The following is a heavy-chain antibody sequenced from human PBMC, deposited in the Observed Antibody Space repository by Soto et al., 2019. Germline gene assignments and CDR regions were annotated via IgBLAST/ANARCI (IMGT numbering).Heavy chain of an antibody. D-gene: IGHD6-19*01. CDR1: GFTVSNNY. CDR2: IYADGST. CDR3: ARDLSGSRDY. J-gene: IGHJ4*02. Sequence: EVQLVESGGDLVQPGGSLRLSCAASGFTVSNNYMSWVRQAPGKGLEWVSIIYADGSTYYTDSVKGRFTISRDNSKNTLYLQMNVLRAEDTAVYYCARDLSGSRDYWGQGTLVTGS. V-gene: IGHV3-66*01.